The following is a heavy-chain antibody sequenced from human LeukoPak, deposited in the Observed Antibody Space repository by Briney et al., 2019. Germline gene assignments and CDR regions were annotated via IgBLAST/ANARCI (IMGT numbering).Heavy chain of an antibody. CDR1: GYTFTGYY. V-gene: IGHV1-2*02. D-gene: IGHD6-6*01. CDR3: ARDGSSSGWFDP. CDR2: INPSGGT. Sequence: ASVKVSCKASGYTFTGYYMHWVRQAPGQGLEWMGWINPSGGTNYAQKFQGRVTMTRDTSISTAYMELSSLRSEDTAVYHCARDGSSSGWFDPWGQGTLVTVSS. J-gene: IGHJ5*02.